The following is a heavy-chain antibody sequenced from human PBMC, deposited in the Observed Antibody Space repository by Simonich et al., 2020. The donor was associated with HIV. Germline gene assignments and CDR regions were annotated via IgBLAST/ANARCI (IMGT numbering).Heavy chain of an antibody. D-gene: IGHD1-26*01. J-gene: IGHJ3*02. CDR1: GYTFTGYY. CDR3: ALGGWEVLQTFDI. V-gene: IGHV1-46*01. Sequence: QVQLVQSGAEVKKPGASVKVSCKASGYTFTGYYMHWVRKATGQGLEWMGMITPTGDSTISAQKFQGGVTMTRDTSTSTVYMELSSLRSDDTAVYYCALGGWEVLQTFDIWGQGTMVTVSS. CDR2: ITPTGDST.